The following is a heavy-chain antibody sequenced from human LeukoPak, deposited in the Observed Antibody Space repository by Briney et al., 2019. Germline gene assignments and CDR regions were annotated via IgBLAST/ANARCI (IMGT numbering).Heavy chain of an antibody. CDR1: GGSISSGSYY. J-gene: IGHJ3*02. V-gene: IGHV4-61*02. D-gene: IGHD5-18*01. CDR3: ARSRGYSYGPRQAFDI. CDR2: IHTSGST. Sequence: TSETLSLTCTVSGGSISSGSYYWSWIRQPAGRGLEWIGRIHTSGSTNYNPSLKSRVTISVDTSKNQFSLKLSSVTAADTAVYYCARSRGYSYGPRQAFDIWGQGTMVTVSS.